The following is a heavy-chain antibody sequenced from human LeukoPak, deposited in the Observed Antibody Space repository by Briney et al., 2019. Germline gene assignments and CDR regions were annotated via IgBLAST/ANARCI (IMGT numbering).Heavy chain of an antibody. CDR2: FSAYTGNT. J-gene: IGHJ4*02. D-gene: IGHD5-12*01. CDR1: GYSFVGYG. Sequence: GASVKVSCKASGYSFVGYGITWVRQAPGQGLEWMGWFSAYTGNTNYAQKFQGRVTMTTDTSTSTAFMELRSLRSDDTAAYYCARAEATFDYWGQGTLVTVSS. CDR3: ARAEATFDY. V-gene: IGHV1-18*01.